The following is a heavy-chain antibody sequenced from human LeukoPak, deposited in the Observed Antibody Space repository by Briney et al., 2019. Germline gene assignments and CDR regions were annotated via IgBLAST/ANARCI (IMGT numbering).Heavy chain of an antibody. CDR1: GFTFDNYG. V-gene: IGHV3-23*01. CDR2: ITSRSGNT. J-gene: IGHJ4*02. Sequence: PGGSLRLSCAASGFTFDNYGMSWVRRAPGKGLAWVSSITSRSGNTYYADSVKGRFTISRDNSKNTLYLQMNSLRAEDTAVYYCAKDGTGCGGDCYSDYWGQGTLVTVSS. CDR3: AKDGTGCGGDCYSDY. D-gene: IGHD2-21*02.